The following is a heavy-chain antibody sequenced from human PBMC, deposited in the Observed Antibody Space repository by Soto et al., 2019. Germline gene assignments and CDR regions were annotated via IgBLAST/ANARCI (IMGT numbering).Heavy chain of an antibody. CDR1: GGSISSSSYY. J-gene: IGHJ6*02. D-gene: IGHD6-13*01. CDR3: ARRCIAAAGTCYYYVMDV. Sequence: SETLSLTCTVSGGSISSSSYYWGWIRQPPGKGLEWIGSIYYSGSTYYNPSLKSRVTISVDTSKNQFSLKLSSVTAADTAVYYCARRCIAAAGTCYYYVMDVWGQGTTVTVSS. V-gene: IGHV4-39*01. CDR2: IYYSGST.